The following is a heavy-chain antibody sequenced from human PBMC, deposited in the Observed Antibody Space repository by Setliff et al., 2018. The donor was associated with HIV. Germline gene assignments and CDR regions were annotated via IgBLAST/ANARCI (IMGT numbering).Heavy chain of an antibody. V-gene: IGHV1-8*02. CDR1: GYTFTSYG. Sequence: GASVKVSCKASGYTFTSYGISWVRQAPGQGLEWMGWINPNSGNTGYAQKFQGSVTMTRDTSISTTYMELSRLRSDDTAVYYCARDPGYKSTWYGVFDIWGQGTMVTVSS. CDR2: INPNSGNT. J-gene: IGHJ3*02. D-gene: IGHD6-13*01. CDR3: ARDPGYKSTWYGVFDI.